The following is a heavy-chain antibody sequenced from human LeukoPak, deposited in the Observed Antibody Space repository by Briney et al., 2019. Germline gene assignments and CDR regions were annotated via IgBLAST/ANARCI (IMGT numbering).Heavy chain of an antibody. V-gene: IGHV5-51*01. D-gene: IGHD3-9*01. J-gene: IGHJ4*02. CDR2: IYPGDSDT. CDR3: ARSSSGYHYDY. CDR1: GYRFTNYW. Sequence: GESLKISCKGSGYRFTNYWIGWVRQMPGKGLEWMGIIYPGDSDTRYSPSFQGQVTISADKSISTAYLQWSSLTASDTAMYYCARSSSGYHYDYWGQGTLVTVSS.